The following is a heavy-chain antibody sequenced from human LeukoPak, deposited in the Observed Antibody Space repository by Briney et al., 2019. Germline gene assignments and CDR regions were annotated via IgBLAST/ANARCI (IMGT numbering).Heavy chain of an antibody. D-gene: IGHD6-13*01. J-gene: IGHJ4*02. CDR1: GDSISSSISY. V-gene: IGHV4-39*07. CDR2: IYYSGRT. Sequence: SEPLSLTHTVSGDSISSSISYWRWTRQPPGGGLEWLGCIYYSGRTFYPTSLKTRDTISVDTSKNQFSLKLICATAADAAVYYCAGEGDSSRALFDYWGQGTLVTVSS. CDR3: AGEGDSSRALFDY.